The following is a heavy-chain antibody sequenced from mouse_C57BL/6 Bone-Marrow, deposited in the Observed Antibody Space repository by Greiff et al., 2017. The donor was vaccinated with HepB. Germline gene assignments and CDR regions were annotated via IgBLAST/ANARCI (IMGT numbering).Heavy chain of an antibody. Sequence: VQVVESGAELAKPGASVKLSCKASGYTFTSYWMHWVKQRPGQGLEWIGYINPSSGYTKYNQKFKDKATLTADKSSSTAYMQLSSLTYEDSAVYYCASLYPFFAYWGQGTLVTVSA. V-gene: IGHV1-7*01. CDR3: ASLYPFFAY. J-gene: IGHJ3*01. CDR1: GYTFTSYW. CDR2: INPSSGYT. D-gene: IGHD2-1*01.